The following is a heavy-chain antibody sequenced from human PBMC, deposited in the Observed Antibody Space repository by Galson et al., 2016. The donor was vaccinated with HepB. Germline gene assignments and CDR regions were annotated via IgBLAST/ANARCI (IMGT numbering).Heavy chain of an antibody. V-gene: IGHV1-3*01. CDR1: GFTFTSHV. CDR2: INGGNSNI. D-gene: IGHD4-23*01. Sequence: SCKASGFTFTSHVIHWVRQAPGQRPEWMGWINGGNSNIRYSQKFEGRVTITRDTSATTAYMELSSLTSEDTAVYYCARGRGNSYYGMDVWGQGTTVTVSS. J-gene: IGHJ6*02. CDR3: ARGRGNSYYGMDV.